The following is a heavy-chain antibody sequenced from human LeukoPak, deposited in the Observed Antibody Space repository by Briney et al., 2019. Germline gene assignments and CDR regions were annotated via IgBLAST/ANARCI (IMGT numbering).Heavy chain of an antibody. CDR3: ARDHRAAAGRDAFDI. CDR2: LSGSGAGT. Sequence: PGGSLRLSCAASGFTFSDYALGWVRQAPGRGLERVATLSGSGAGTYYSDSVQGRFTISRDNPKRTLFLQMNSLRPEDTAVYYCARDHRAAAGRDAFDIWGQGTMVTVSS. J-gene: IGHJ3*02. CDR1: GFTFSDYA. D-gene: IGHD6-13*01. V-gene: IGHV3-23*01.